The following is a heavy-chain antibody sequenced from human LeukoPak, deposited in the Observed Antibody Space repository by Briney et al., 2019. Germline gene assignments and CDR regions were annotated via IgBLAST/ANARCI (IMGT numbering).Heavy chain of an antibody. CDR1: GGSISGYF. J-gene: IGHJ4*02. Sequence: SETLSLTCTVSGGSISGYFWSWIRQPAGKGLEWIGRINTSGSTNFNPSLKSRVTMSVDTSKNQFSPKLTSVTAADTALYYCARYRQESNGQFDYWGQGTLVTVPS. D-gene: IGHD2-8*01. CDR2: INTSGST. V-gene: IGHV4-4*07. CDR3: ARYRQESNGQFDY.